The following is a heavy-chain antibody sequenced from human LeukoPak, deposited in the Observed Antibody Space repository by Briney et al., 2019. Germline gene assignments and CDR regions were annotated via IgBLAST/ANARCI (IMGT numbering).Heavy chain of an antibody. J-gene: IGHJ4*02. Sequence: PGGSLRLSCAASGFTFSSYGMHWVRQAPGKGLEWVAVISYDGSNKYYADFVKGRFTISRDNSKNTLYLQMNSLRAEDTAVYYCAKDLIAAADYLDYWGQGTLVTVSS. D-gene: IGHD6-13*01. CDR2: ISYDGSNK. CDR1: GFTFSSYG. CDR3: AKDLIAAADYLDY. V-gene: IGHV3-30*18.